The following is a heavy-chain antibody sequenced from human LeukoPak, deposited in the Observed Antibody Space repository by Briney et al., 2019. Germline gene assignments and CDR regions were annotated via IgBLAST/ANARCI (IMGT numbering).Heavy chain of an antibody. V-gene: IGHV3-74*01. D-gene: IGHD6-19*01. CDR3: ARGPPYSSGCPDY. Sequence: PGGSLRLSCAASGFTVSSNYMSWVRQAPGKGLVWISRINSDGTSKNYAGSVKGRFTISRDNAKNTLYLQMNSLRAEDTAVYYCARGPPYSSGCPDYWGQGNLVTVSS. CDR1: GFTVSSNY. CDR2: INSDGTSK. J-gene: IGHJ4*02.